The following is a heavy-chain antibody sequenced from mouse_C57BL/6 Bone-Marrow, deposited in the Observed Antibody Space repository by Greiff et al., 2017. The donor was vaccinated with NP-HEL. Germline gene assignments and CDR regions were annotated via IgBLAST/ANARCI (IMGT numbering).Heavy chain of an antibody. CDR2: INPNYGTT. Sequence: EVQLQQSGPELVKPGASVKISCKASGYSFTDYNMNWVKQSNGKSLEWIGVINPNYGTTSYNQKFKGKATLTVDQSSSTAYMQLNSLTSDDSAVYYCAREIYYDYDGRFYAMDYWGQGTSVTVSS. CDR1: GYSFTDYN. V-gene: IGHV1-39*01. J-gene: IGHJ4*01. D-gene: IGHD2-4*01. CDR3: AREIYYDYDGRFYAMDY.